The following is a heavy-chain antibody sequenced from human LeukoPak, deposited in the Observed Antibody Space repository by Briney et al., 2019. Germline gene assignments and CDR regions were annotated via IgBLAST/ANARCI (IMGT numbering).Heavy chain of an antibody. Sequence: SETLSLTCAVYGGSFSGYYWSWIRQPPGKGLEWIGEINHSGSTNYNPSLKSRVTISVDTSKNQFSLKLSSVTAADTAVYYCARRGGGWDLWFGEYYFDYWGQGTLVTVSS. CDR2: INHSGST. D-gene: IGHD3-10*01. CDR3: ARRGGGWDLWFGEYYFDY. V-gene: IGHV4-34*01. CDR1: GGSFSGYY. J-gene: IGHJ4*02.